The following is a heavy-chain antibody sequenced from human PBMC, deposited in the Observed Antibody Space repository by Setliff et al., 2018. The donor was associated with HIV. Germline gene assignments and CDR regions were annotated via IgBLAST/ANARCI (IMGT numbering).Heavy chain of an antibody. CDR2: SSADNGNK. J-gene: IGHJ6*03. CDR3: ARVPGARPYYYYYMDV. Sequence: SSVKVSCKASGYIFTNYGITWVRQAPGQGLEWMGWSSADNGNKNYAQKLQGRGTMTTDTSTSTADMVLRSLRSDDQAVYYCARVPGARPYYYYYMDVWGKGTTVTVSS. CDR1: GYIFTNYG. V-gene: IGHV1-18*01. D-gene: IGHD3-10*01.